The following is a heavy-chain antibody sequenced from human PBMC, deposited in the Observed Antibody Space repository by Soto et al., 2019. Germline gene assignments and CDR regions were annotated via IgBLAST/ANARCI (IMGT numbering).Heavy chain of an antibody. CDR2: ISSSSSYI. D-gene: IGHD3-16*01. V-gene: IGHV3-21*01. J-gene: IGHJ4*02. CDR3: ASSEETYIWGSSAIDY. CDR1: GFTFSSYS. Sequence: GGSLRLSCAASGFTFSSYSMNWVRQAPGKGLEWVSSISSSSSYIYYADSVKGRFTISRDNAKNSLYLQMNSLRAEGTAVYYCASSEETYIWGSSAIDYWGQGTLVTVSS.